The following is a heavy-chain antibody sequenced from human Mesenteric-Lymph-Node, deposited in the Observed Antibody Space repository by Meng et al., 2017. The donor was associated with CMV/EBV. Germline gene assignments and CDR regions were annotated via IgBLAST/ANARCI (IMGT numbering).Heavy chain of an antibody. V-gene: IGHV3-72*01. CDR2: IRNNAKTYTT. D-gene: IGHD7-27*01. J-gene: IGHJ4*02. Sequence: GESLKILCSASGFTFSDHYMDRVRQGPGKGLEWVGRIRNNAKTYTTQYAASVKGRFTIPRDDSKNSSYLQMNSLKSEDTAVYYCARPNSAAWGCYFDYWGLGALVTVSS. CDR3: ARPNSAAWGCYFDY. CDR1: GFTFSDHY.